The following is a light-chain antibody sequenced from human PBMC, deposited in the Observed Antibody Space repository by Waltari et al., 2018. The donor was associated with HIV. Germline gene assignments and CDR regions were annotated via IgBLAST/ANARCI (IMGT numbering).Light chain of an antibody. J-gene: IGLJ3*02. CDR3: SAFTSSFTWV. Sequence: SALTQPASASASPPQSITISSAGTSSAIGRCNFVQWYQQHPCKDPKFVIYDDIVRPPGVSSRVSASKSDNTAALTISALHSDDDADYYCSAFTSSFTWVFGGGTRLTVL. CDR2: DDI. CDR1: SSAIGRCNF. V-gene: IGLV2-14*03.